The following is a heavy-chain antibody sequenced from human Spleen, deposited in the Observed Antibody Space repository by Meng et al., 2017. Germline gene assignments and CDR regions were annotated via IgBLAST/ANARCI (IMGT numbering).Heavy chain of an antibody. J-gene: IGHJ4*02. CDR2: YDNYGDT. D-gene: IGHD1-26*01. CDR3: VKGTPGRSYCDY. Sequence: LVQSGADEIETGASVKVSCRASGYSFTSYFLQWVRQAPGRGLGWMGWYDNYGDTYTAPKFQGRVTMTKDTYTNTVFMELRSLTSDDTAVYYCVKGTPGRSYCDYWGPGTLVTVSS. V-gene: IGHV1-18*04. CDR1: GYSFTSYF.